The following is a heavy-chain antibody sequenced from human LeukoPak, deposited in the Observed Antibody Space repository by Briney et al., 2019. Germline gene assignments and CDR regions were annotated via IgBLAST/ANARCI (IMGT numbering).Heavy chain of an antibody. V-gene: IGHV1-2*02. CDR1: GYTFTSYA. J-gene: IGHJ6*03. Sequence: GPVKVSCKASGYTFTSYAMNWVRQAPGQGLEWMGWINPNSGGTNYAQKFQGRVTMTRDTSISTAYMELSRLRSDDTAVYYCAKGSGTVTTVVYYYYYMDVWGKGTTVTISS. CDR2: INPNSGGT. D-gene: IGHD4-17*01. CDR3: AKGSGTVTTVVYYYYYMDV.